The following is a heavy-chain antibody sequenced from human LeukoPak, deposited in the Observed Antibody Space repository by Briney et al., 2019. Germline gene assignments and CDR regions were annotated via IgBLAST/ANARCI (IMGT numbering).Heavy chain of an antibody. D-gene: IGHD2-21*01. J-gene: IGHJ4*02. CDR2: IHYNGAT. Sequence: PSETLSLTCSVSGAAMNSGDYYWTWIRQSPGMGLEWIAYIHYNGATYYNPSLKSRLSVSLDTSRNQFSLNLNSVTAADTAVYFCSRVMSDCGSVMCYKGYLDSWGQGTLLTVSS. V-gene: IGHV4-30-4*08. CDR1: GAAMNSGDYY. CDR3: SRVMSDCGSVMCYKGYLDS.